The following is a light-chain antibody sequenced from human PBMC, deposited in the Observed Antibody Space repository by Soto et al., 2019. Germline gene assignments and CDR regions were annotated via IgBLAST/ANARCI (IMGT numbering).Light chain of an antibody. J-gene: IGLJ2*01. CDR2: EVS. Sequence: QSALTQPASVSGSPGQSITISCTGTSSDVGSYNSVSWYRQHPGKAPKLMLYEVSNRPSGVSNRFSGSKSGNTASLTISGLQAEDEADYYCSSYTTYSTLVFGGGTKLTVL. CDR3: SSYTTYSTLV. V-gene: IGLV2-14*01. CDR1: SSDVGSYNS.